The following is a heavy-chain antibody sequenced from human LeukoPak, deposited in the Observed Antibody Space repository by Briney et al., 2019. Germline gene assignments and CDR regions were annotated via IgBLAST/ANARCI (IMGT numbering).Heavy chain of an antibody. V-gene: IGHV1-2*02. Sequence: ASVKVSCKASGYTFTGYYMHWVRQAPGQGLEWMGWINPNSGGTNYAQKFQGRVTMTRDTSISTAYMELSRLRSDDTAVYYCARESNPYDFWSGYFTTPYYFDYWGQGTLVTVSS. D-gene: IGHD3-3*01. CDR3: ARESNPYDFWSGYFTTPYYFDY. J-gene: IGHJ4*02. CDR1: GYTFTGYY. CDR2: INPNSGGT.